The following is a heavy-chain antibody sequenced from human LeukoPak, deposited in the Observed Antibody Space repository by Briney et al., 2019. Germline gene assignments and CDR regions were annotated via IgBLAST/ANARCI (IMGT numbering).Heavy chain of an antibody. D-gene: IGHD3-3*01. CDR1: GFTFSSYA. CDR3: ARDPVLRFLEWLPYPYGMDV. V-gene: IGHV3-30-3*01. CDR2: ISYDGSNK. J-gene: IGHJ6*02. Sequence: AGGSLRLSCAASGFTFSSYAMHWVRQAPGKGLEWVAVISYDGSNKYYADSVKGRFTISRDNSKNTLYLQMNSLGAEDTAVYYCARDPVLRFLEWLPYPYGMDVWGQGTTVTVSS.